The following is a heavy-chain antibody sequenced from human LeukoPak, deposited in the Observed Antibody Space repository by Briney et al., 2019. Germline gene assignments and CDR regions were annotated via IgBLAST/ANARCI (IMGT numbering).Heavy chain of an antibody. V-gene: IGHV3-23*01. D-gene: IGHD6-19*01. CDR3: AKTSIELAGPPDY. Sequence: PGGSLRLSCAASGFTFSSYAMSWVRQAPGKGLEWVSSISGSGGSTYYADSVKGRFTISRDNSKNTVYMQMNRLRAEDTAMYYCAKTSIELAGPPDYWGQGNLVTVSS. CDR1: GFTFSSYA. CDR2: ISGSGGST. J-gene: IGHJ4*02.